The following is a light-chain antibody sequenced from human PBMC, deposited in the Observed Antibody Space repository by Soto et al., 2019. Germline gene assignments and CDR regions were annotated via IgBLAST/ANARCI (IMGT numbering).Light chain of an antibody. CDR3: QPWGTGVGAL. V-gene: IGLV4-69*01. Sequence: QAVLTQSPSASASLGGSVKLTCTLNSDHSNYAIAWHQLQPEKGPRYLMKVNSDGSHNKGDGIPDRFSGSSSGAERHLTISSLQSEDEADYYCQPWGTGVGALFVGGTKLTVL. CDR2: VNSDGSH. CDR1: SDHSNYA. J-gene: IGLJ2*01.